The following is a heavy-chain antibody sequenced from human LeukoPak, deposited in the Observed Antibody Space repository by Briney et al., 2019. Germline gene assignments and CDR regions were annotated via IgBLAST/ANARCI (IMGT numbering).Heavy chain of an antibody. Sequence: PSETLSLTCAVYGGSFSGYYWTWIRQPPGKGLEWIGEINDSGSTNHHPSLKSRVTISVDPSKNQFSMKLGSVTAVDTAVYYCARARGAEAPDYWGQGTLVTVSS. J-gene: IGHJ4*02. D-gene: IGHD6-19*01. CDR3: ARARGAEAPDY. CDR1: GGSFSGYY. V-gene: IGHV4-34*01. CDR2: INDSGST.